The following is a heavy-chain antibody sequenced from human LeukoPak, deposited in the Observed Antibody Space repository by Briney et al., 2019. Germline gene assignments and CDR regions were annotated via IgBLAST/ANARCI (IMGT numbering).Heavy chain of an antibody. CDR2: ISAYNGNT. Sequence: ASVKVSCKASGYSFTNYAMNWVRQAPGQGLEWMGWISAYNGNTNYAQKLQGRVTMTTDTSTSTAYVELRSLRSDDTAVYYCAREEVGATVDYWGQGTLVTVSS. CDR1: GYSFTNYA. J-gene: IGHJ4*02. CDR3: AREEVGATVDY. V-gene: IGHV1-18*01. D-gene: IGHD1-26*01.